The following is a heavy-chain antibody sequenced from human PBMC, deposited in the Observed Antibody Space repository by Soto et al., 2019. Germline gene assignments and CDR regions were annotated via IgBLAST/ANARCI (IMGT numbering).Heavy chain of an antibody. V-gene: IGHV1-69*01. CDR3: ARSQGSSTSLEIYYYYYYGMDV. CDR2: IIPISDTT. CDR1: GGTFSSYA. D-gene: IGHD2-2*01. Sequence: QVQRVQSGAEVKKPGSSVKVSCKASGGTFSSYAISWVRQAPGQGLEWMGGIIPISDTTNYAQKFQGRVTITADESTSTAYMELSSLRSEDTAVYYCARSQGSSTSLEIYYYYYYGMDVWGHGTTVTVSS. J-gene: IGHJ6*02.